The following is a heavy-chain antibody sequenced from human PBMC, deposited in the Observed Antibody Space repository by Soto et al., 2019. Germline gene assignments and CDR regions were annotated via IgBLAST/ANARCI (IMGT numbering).Heavy chain of an antibody. D-gene: IGHD1-1*01. CDR3: AGGRYGDS. CDR2: ISAHNGNT. J-gene: IGHJ5*01. CDR1: GYTFTSYG. V-gene: IGHV1-18*01. Sequence: QVHLVQSGAEVKKPGASVKVSCKASGYTFTSYGITWVRQAPGQGLEWMGWISAHNGNTDYAQKLQGRVIVTRDTSTSTAYMELGRLSSDDTAVYSWAGGRYGDSWGQGALVTVSS.